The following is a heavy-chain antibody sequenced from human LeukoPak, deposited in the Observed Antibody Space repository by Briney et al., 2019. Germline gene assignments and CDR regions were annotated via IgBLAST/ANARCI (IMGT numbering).Heavy chain of an antibody. CDR3: ARLSGSWAFDV. V-gene: IGHV5-51*01. CDR1: GYSFTTYW. D-gene: IGHD1-26*01. Sequence: KLGESLKISCKGFGYSFTTYWIGWVRQMPGKGLEWMGIIYPGGSDTRFSPSFHGQVTISADKSISTAYLQWSSLKASDSAIYYCARLSGSWAFDVWGQGTVVTVSS. CDR2: IYPGGSDT. J-gene: IGHJ3*01.